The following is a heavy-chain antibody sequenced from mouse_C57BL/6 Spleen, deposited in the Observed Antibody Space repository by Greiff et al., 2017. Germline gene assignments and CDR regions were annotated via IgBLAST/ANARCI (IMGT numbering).Heavy chain of an antibody. D-gene: IGHD2-2*01. J-gene: IGHJ4*01. CDR1: GYTFTSYW. V-gene: IGHV1-61*01. CDR3: ARWGVYYGSGAMDY. CDR2: IYPSDSET. Sequence: QVQLQQPGAELVRPGSSVKLSCKASGYTFTSYWMDWVKQRPGQGLEWIGNIYPSDSETPYNQKFKDKATLTVDKSSSTAYMQLSSLTSEDSAVYYCARWGVYYGSGAMDYWGQGTSVTVSS.